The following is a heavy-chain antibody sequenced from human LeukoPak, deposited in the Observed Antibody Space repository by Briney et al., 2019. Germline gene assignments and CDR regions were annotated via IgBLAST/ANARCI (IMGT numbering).Heavy chain of an antibody. CDR3: ARDRKAAVTYPDY. Sequence: GGSLRLSCAASGFTFSSYEMNWVRQAPGKGLEWVSYISTSGSTKYYADSVKGRFTISRDNAKNSLYLQMNSLRAEDTAVYYCARDRKAAVTYPDYWGQGTLFTVSS. J-gene: IGHJ4*02. CDR2: ISTSGSTK. V-gene: IGHV3-48*03. CDR1: GFTFSSYE. D-gene: IGHD4-17*01.